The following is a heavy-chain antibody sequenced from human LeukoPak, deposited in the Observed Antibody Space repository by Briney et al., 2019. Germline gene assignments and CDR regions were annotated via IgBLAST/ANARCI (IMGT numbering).Heavy chain of an antibody. J-gene: IGHJ6*03. Sequence: SQTLSLPRSVSSDSLSTSSYYWGWIRQPPGKGLERIETIYYCRSIYYNPSLNSRVTISVDTSKNQFSLKLSSVTAADTAVYYCARHKDYYYSYMDVWGKGTTVTISS. CDR3: ARHKDYYYSYMDV. CDR1: SDSLSTSSYY. V-gene: IGHV4-39*01. CDR2: IYYCRSI.